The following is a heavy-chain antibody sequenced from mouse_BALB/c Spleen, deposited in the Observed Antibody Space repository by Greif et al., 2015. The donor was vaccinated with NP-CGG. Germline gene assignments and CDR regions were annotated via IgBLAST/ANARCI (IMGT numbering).Heavy chain of an antibody. J-gene: IGHJ2*01. V-gene: IGHV1-14*01. D-gene: IGHD1-1*01. CDR1: GYTFTSYV. CDR3: ARQGATVVATGDY. CDR2: INPYNDGT. Sequence: VQLQQSGPELVKPGASVKISCKASGYTFTSYVMHWVKQKPGQGLEWIGYINPYNDGTKYNEKFKGKATLTSDKSSSVAYMELSSLTSEDSAVYYCARQGATVVATGDYWGQGTTLTVSS.